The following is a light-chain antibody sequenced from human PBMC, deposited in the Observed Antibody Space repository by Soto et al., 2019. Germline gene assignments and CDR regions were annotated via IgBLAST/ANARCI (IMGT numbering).Light chain of an antibody. CDR3: SSYAGHYIFMV. CDR2: EVN. Sequence: QSALTQPPSASGSPGQSVTISCTGTGSDVGGYNYVSWYQQHPGKAPKLMIYEVNKRPSGVPDRFSGSKSGNTASLTVSGLQAEDEADYYCSSYAGHYIFMVFGGGTKLTVL. CDR1: GSDVGGYNY. V-gene: IGLV2-8*01. J-gene: IGLJ2*01.